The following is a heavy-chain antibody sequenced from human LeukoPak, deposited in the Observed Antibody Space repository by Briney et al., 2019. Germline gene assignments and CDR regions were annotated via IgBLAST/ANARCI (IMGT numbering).Heavy chain of an antibody. J-gene: IGHJ3*02. CDR2: ISSSSSTI. CDR1: GFTFSSYS. V-gene: IGHV3-48*04. D-gene: IGHD6-13*01. CDR3: TFGSWSDAFDI. Sequence: GGSLRLSCAASGFTFSSYSMNWVRQAPGKGLEWVSYISSSSSTIYYADSVKGRFTISRDNAKNSLYLQMNSLRAEDTAVYYCTFGSWSDAFDIWGQGTMVTVSS.